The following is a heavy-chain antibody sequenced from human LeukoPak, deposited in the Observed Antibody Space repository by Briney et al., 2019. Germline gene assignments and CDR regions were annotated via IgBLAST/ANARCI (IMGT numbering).Heavy chain of an antibody. CDR2: IYRSGST. J-gene: IGHJ4*02. CDR3: ARGGVMYGDY. Sequence: SETLSLTCTVSGYSISSGYYWGWIRQPPGKGLEWIGIIYRSGSTYYNPSLKSRVTISVDTSKNQFSLKLSSVTAADTAVYYCARGGVMYGDYWGQGTLVTVSS. CDR1: GYSISSGYY. V-gene: IGHV4-38-2*02. D-gene: IGHD3-16*01.